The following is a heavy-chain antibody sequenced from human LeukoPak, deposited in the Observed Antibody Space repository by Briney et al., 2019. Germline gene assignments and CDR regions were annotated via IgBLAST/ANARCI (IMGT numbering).Heavy chain of an antibody. D-gene: IGHD2-15*01. CDR1: GGSISSYY. J-gene: IGHJ4*02. CDR3: ARPNCSGGSCYPYYFDY. CDR2: IYYSGST. V-gene: IGHV4-59*08. Sequence: SETLSLTCTVSGGSISSYYWSWIRQPPGKGLEWIGHIYYSGSTNYNPSLKSRVTISVDTSKNQFSLKLSSVTAADTAVYYCARPNCSGGSCYPYYFDYWGQGTLVTVSS.